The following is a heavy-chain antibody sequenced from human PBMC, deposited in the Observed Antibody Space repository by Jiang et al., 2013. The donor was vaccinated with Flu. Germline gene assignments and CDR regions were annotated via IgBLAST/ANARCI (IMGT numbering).Heavy chain of an antibody. CDR3: ASVRSPGSGWWNAPLGY. CDR2: INTGNGNT. V-gene: IGHV1-3*04. J-gene: IGHJ4*02. Sequence: GAEVKKPGASVKVSCTASGYTFTTYTLHWVRQAPGQRPEWMGWINTGNGNTKYSQNFQGRVTITRDTSANIVYMEMSSLRYEDTGVYYCASVRSPGSGWWNAPLGYWGQGTLVTVSS. D-gene: IGHD6-19*01. CDR1: GYTFTTYT.